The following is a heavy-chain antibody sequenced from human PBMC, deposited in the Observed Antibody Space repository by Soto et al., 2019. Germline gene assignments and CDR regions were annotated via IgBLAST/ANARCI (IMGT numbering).Heavy chain of an antibody. CDR3: ARYSSGWPYYFDY. CDR2: IYLSDSDT. J-gene: IGHJ4*02. Sequence: PXESLKISCKGSGYSFTSYWIAWVRQMPGKGLEWMGIIYLSDSDTRYSPSFQGRVTISADKSISTAYLQWSSLKASDTAMYYCARYSSGWPYYFDYWGQGNLVTVSS. V-gene: IGHV5-51*01. CDR1: GYSFTSYW. D-gene: IGHD6-19*01.